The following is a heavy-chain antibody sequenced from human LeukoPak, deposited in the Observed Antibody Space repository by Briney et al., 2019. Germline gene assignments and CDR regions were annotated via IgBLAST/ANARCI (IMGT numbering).Heavy chain of an antibody. J-gene: IGHJ4*02. CDR2: IIPLFRTP. Sequence: SVKVSCKASGGAFSNYATSWVRQAPGQGLEWMGGIIPLFRTPNYAQRFLGRVTITADESTNTVLMELRSLTSDDTAVYFCATMYDINSYYLRDFDYWGQGTLVTVSS. V-gene: IGHV1-69*13. CDR3: ATMYDINSYYLRDFDY. D-gene: IGHD3-10*01. CDR1: GGAFSNYA.